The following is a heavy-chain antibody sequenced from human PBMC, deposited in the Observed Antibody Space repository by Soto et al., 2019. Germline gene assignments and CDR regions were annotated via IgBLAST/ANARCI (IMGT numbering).Heavy chain of an antibody. CDR1: GYTFTTYG. D-gene: IGHD2-2*01. Sequence: ASVQVSCKASGYTFTTYGISWVRQAPGQGLEWMGWISAYNGNTNYAQKLQGRVTMTTDTSTSTAYMELRSLRSDDTAVYYCARGGCSSTSCYGSGFCDYWGQGTLVTVSS. CDR3: ARGGCSSTSCYGSGFCDY. V-gene: IGHV1-18*01. CDR2: ISAYNGNT. J-gene: IGHJ4*02.